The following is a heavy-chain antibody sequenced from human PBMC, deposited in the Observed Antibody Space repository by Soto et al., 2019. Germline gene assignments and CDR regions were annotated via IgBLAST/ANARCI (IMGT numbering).Heavy chain of an antibody. Sequence: KTQSLNCIVSGGSSGGYHWSWIRQPPGKRLEWTGYMYNTGSTVYNPSVMSRVTIAVDTSKNQFSVKLNSVTAAETAVYYCGRDLWGYCGTDCYPLDVWGQGTTVTVSS. J-gene: IGHJ6*02. CDR2: MYNTGST. CDR1: GGSSGGYH. D-gene: IGHD2-21*02. V-gene: IGHV4-59*01. CDR3: GRDLWGYCGTDCYPLDV.